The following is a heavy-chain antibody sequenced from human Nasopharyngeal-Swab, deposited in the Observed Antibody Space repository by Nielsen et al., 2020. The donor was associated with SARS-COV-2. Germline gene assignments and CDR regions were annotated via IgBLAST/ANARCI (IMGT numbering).Heavy chain of an antibody. D-gene: IGHD1-26*01. V-gene: IGHV1-24*01. CDR3: ATATPYGRFDWFDP. CDR1: GYTLTELS. Sequence: ASAKVSCKVSGYTLTELSMHWVRQAPGKGLEWMGGFDPEDGETIYAQKFQGRVTMTEDTSTDTAYMELSSLRSKDTAVYYCATATPYGRFDWFDPWGQGTLVTVSS. CDR2: FDPEDGET. J-gene: IGHJ5*02.